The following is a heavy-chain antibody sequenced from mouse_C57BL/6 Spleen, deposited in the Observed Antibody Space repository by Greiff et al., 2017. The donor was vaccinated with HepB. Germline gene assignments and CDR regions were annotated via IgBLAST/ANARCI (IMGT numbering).Heavy chain of an antibody. CDR1: GFTFSSYA. CDR3: ARGANSGTYFDY. Sequence: EVQLVESGGGLVKPGGSLKLSCAASGFTFSSYAMSWVRQTPEKRLEWVATISDGGSYTYYPDNVKGRFTISRDNAKNNLYLQMSHLKSEDTAMYYCARGANSGTYFDYWGQGTTLTVSS. CDR2: ISDGGSYT. D-gene: IGHD1-1*01. V-gene: IGHV5-4*01. J-gene: IGHJ2*01.